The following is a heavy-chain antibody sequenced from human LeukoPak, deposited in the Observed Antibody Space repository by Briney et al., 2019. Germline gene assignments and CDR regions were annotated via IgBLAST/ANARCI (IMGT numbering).Heavy chain of an antibody. V-gene: IGHV3-53*01. D-gene: IGHD3-16*02. CDR2: IYRDGST. CDR3: ARPRGYRDAFDI. CDR1: GFTFSSYA. Sequence: PGGSLRLSCAASGFTFSSYAMSWVRRAPGKGLEWVSVIYRDGSTYYADSVKGRFTISRDNSKNTLYLQMNSLRVEDTAVYYCARPRGYRDAFDIWGQGTMVTVSS. J-gene: IGHJ3*02.